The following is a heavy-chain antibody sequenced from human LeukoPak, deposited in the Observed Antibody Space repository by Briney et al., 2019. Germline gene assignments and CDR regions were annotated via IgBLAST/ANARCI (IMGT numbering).Heavy chain of an antibody. V-gene: IGHV4-34*01. CDR1: GGSFSGYY. Sequence: SETLSLTCAVYGGSFSGYYWSWIRQPPGKWLEWIGEINHSGSTNYNPSLKSRVTISVDTSKNQFSLKLSSVTAADTAVYYCARLSGRGVIRDPVDYWGQGTLVTVSS. D-gene: IGHD3-10*01. CDR3: ARLSGRGVIRDPVDY. J-gene: IGHJ4*02. CDR2: INHSGST.